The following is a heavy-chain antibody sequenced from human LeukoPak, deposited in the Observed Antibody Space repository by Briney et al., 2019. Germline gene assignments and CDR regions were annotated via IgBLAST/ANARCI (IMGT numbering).Heavy chain of an antibody. D-gene: IGHD3-10*01. CDR3: ASGSMIRGVIIGNLGYFQH. CDR1: GGTFSSYA. V-gene: IGHV1-69*01. J-gene: IGHJ1*01. Sequence: VASVKVSCKASGGTFSSYAISWVRQGPGQGLEWMGGIIPIFGTANYAQKFQGRVTITADESTSTAYMELSSLRSEDTAVYYCASGSMIRGVIIGNLGYFQHWGQGTLVTVSS. CDR2: IIPIFGTA.